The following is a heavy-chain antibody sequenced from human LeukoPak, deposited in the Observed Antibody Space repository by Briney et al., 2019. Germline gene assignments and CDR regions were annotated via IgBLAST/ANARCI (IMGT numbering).Heavy chain of an antibody. CDR1: GYTFTSYY. CDR3: ARAPLVVPAATLNWFDP. D-gene: IGHD2-2*01. V-gene: IGHV1-46*01. Sequence: ASVKVSCKASGYTFTSYYMHWVRQAPGQGLEWMGIINPSGGSTSYAQKFQGRDTMTRDTSTSTVYMELSSLRSEDTAVYYCARAPLVVPAATLNWFDPWGQGTLVTVSS. CDR2: INPSGGST. J-gene: IGHJ5*02.